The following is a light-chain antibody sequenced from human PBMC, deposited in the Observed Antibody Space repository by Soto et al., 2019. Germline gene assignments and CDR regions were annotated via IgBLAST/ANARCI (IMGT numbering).Light chain of an antibody. CDR3: QQYNRYFRT. CDR2: KAS. CDR1: RSISTW. J-gene: IGKJ1*01. V-gene: IGKV1-5*03. Sequence: IQMTQSPSTRSASGGDKVTITCRASRSISTWLAWYQQKPRKPPNLLIYKASSLESGAPSRFSGSGSGTEFPLTLSSLQPDDFATYYCQQYNRYFRTFGQGTKVHIK.